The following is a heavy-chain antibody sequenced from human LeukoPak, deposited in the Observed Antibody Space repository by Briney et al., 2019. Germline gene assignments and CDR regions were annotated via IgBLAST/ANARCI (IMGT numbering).Heavy chain of an antibody. CDR2: IYHSGST. Sequence: SGTLSLTCAVSGGSISSSNWWSWVRQPPGKGLVWIGEIYHSGSTNYNPSLKSRVTISVDTSKNQFSLKLSSVTAADTAVYYCARASRRRWGHNWFDPWGQGTLVTVSS. D-gene: IGHD2-21*02. CDR1: GGSISSSNW. V-gene: IGHV4-4*02. J-gene: IGHJ5*02. CDR3: ARASRRRWGHNWFDP.